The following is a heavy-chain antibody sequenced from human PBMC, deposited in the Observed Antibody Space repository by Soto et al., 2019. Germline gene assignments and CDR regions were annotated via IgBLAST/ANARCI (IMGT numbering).Heavy chain of an antibody. CDR3: ARGYYNYIAY. Sequence: SETLSLTCTVSGGSISSYYWSWIQQPAGKGLEWIGRIYTSGSTNYNPSLKRRVTISVDTSKNQFSLKLSSVTAADTAVYYCARGYYNYIAYWGQGTLVTVSS. CDR1: GGSISSYY. J-gene: IGHJ4*02. D-gene: IGHD3-10*01. CDR2: IYTSGST. V-gene: IGHV4-4*07.